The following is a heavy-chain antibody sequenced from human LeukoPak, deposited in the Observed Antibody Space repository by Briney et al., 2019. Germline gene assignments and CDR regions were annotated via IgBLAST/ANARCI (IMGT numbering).Heavy chain of an antibody. J-gene: IGHJ4*02. CDR2: ISGSGGST. V-gene: IGHV3-23*01. CDR1: GFPFSSHG. D-gene: IGHD3-10*01. CDR3: AKDGAMVRGVMDY. Sequence: PGGSLRLSCAGSGFPFSSHGMSWVRQAPGKGLEWVSAISGSGGSTYYADSVKGRFTISRDNSKNTLYLQMNSLRAEDTAVYYCAKDGAMVRGVMDYWGQGTLVTVSS.